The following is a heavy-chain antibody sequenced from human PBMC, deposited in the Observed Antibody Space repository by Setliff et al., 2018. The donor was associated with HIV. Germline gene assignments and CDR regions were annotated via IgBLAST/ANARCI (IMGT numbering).Heavy chain of an antibody. J-gene: IGHJ6*03. CDR2: IYTSGNT. D-gene: IGHD3-10*01. CDR3: ARESGLQVRGAMYYYMDV. V-gene: IGHV4-61*02. CDR1: GGSISSDNYY. Sequence: SESLSLTCTVSGGSISSDNYYWSWIRQPAGKGLGWIGRIYTSGNTKYNPSLKSRVTISVDTSKNQLSLRLSSVTAADTAVYYCARESGLQVRGAMYYYMDVWGTGTTVTVSS.